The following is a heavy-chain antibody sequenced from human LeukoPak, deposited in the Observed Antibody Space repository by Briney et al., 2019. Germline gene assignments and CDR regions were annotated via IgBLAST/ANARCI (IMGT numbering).Heavy chain of an antibody. D-gene: IGHD1-1*01. CDR3: ARKMKTGDSVGTFDI. J-gene: IGHJ3*02. V-gene: IGHV3-21*01. CDR2: IGTDGSYR. Sequence: GGSRRFSCAASGFPFSSHNMNWVRQAPMKGLEGVSSIGTDGSYRYYADSVQGRFTISRDNAKNSLYLQMNSLTAEDTAVYYCARKMKTGDSVGTFDIWGQGTMVTVSS. CDR1: GFPFSSHN.